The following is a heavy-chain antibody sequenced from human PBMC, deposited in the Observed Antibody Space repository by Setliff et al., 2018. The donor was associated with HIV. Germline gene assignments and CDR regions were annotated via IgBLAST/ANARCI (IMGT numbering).Heavy chain of an antibody. V-gene: IGHV4-34*01. CDR2: INHSGST. Sequence: SETLSLTCAVYGGSFSDYYWSGIRQPPGKGLEWIGEINHSGSTNYNPSLKSRVTISVDTSKNQFSLKLSSVTASDTAVYYCASRWPAMREFDYWGQGTLVTVSS. D-gene: IGHD2-2*01. CDR1: GGSFSDYY. CDR3: ASRWPAMREFDY. J-gene: IGHJ4*02.